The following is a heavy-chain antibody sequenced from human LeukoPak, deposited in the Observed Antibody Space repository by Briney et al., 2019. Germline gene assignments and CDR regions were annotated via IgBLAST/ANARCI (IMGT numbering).Heavy chain of an antibody. CDR1: GGPNSRSNW. J-gene: IGHJ4*02. D-gene: IGHD1-26*01. CDR2: IYHSGST. Sequence: SDTLSLTCAISGGPNSRSNWWSWVRHPPGKGLEWIGEIYHSGSTIYSPSLKSRVTISVDKSKNQFSLKVTSVAAADTAVYYCARVSSGSYYFDCWGQGTLVTVSS. CDR3: ARVSSGSYYFDC. V-gene: IGHV4-4*02.